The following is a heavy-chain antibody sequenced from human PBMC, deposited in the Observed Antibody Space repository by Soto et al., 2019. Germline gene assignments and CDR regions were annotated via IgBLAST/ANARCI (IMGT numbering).Heavy chain of an antibody. J-gene: IGHJ5*02. CDR2: ISSSSTYI. V-gene: IGHV3-21*01. D-gene: IGHD2-8*02. CDR1: GFTFSSYS. Sequence: EVQLVESGGGLVKPGGSLRLSCAASGFTFSSYSMNWVRQAPGKGLEWVSSISSSSTYIFYADLVRGRFTISRDNAKNSLYLQMNSLRAEDTAVYYCARAGYCSGGGCHNWFDPWGQGTQVTVSS. CDR3: ARAGYCSGGGCHNWFDP.